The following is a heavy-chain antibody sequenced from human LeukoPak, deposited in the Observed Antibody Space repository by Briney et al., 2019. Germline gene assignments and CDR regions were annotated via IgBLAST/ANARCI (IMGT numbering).Heavy chain of an antibody. V-gene: IGHV4-59*01. CDR1: DDSISRDF. CDR3: ARLPDVSGWPFDY. J-gene: IGHJ4*02. D-gene: IGHD6-19*01. CDR2: IRYSGRT. Sequence: SETLSLTCTASDDSISRDFWTWIRQPPGKGLEWIGYIRYSGRTEYNPSLKSRVTISIQTSKNQFSLKLTSVTAADTAIYYFARLPDVSGWPFDYWGQGILVTVSS.